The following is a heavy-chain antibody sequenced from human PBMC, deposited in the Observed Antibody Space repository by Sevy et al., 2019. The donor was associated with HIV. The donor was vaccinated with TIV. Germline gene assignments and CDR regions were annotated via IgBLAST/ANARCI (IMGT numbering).Heavy chain of an antibody. V-gene: IGHV3-21*01. D-gene: IGHD4-17*01. CDR1: GFTFSDYL. J-gene: IGHJ3*02. CDR3: ARRGLSTVYDAFDI. Sequence: GGSLRLSCVASGFTFSDYLMNWVRQSPGKGLEWVASISGSSNYIYYADSLKGRVTISRDNAKNSLYLQMNSLRVEDTAVFYCARRGLSTVYDAFDIWGQGTMVTVSS. CDR2: ISGSSNYI.